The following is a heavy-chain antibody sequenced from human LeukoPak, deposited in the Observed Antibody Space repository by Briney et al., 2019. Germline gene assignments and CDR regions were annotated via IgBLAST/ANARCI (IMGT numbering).Heavy chain of an antibody. V-gene: IGHV3-7*05. Sequence: GGSLRLSCAASGFTFSRYWMSWVRRAPGKGLEWVANIKQDGREKYYVDSVRGRFTISRDNAENSLYLQMSSLRAEDTAVYYCASFIGGSYSHFDYWGQGTLVTVSS. J-gene: IGHJ4*02. CDR2: IKQDGREK. CDR1: GFTFSRYW. CDR3: ASFIGGSYSHFDY. D-gene: IGHD1-26*01.